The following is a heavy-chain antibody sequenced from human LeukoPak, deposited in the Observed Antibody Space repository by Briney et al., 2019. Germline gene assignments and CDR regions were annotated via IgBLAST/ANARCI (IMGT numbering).Heavy chain of an antibody. V-gene: IGHV1-69*13. CDR1: GGTFSSYA. CDR3: ARASIGYCSSTSCPRGSHAFDI. CDR2: IIPIFGTA. J-gene: IGHJ3*02. D-gene: IGHD2-2*01. Sequence: SVKVSCKASGGTFSSYAISWVRQAPGQGLEWMGGIIPIFGTANYAQKFQGRVTITADESTSTAYMELRSLRSDDTAVYYCARASIGYCSSTSCPRGSHAFDIWGQGTMVTVSS.